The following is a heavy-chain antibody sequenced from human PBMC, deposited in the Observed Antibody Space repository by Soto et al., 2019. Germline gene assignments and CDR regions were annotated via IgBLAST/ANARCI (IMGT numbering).Heavy chain of an antibody. D-gene: IGHD3-3*01. CDR3: ARGGPVWSGYYKDYYYGMDV. J-gene: IGHJ6*02. CDR1: GYTFTGYY. CDR2: INPNSGGT. V-gene: IGHV1-2*02. Sequence: ASVNVSCKASGYTFTGYYMHWVRQAPGQGLEWMGWINPNSGGTNYAQKFQGRVTMTRDTSISTAYMELSRLRSDDTAVYYCARGGPVWSGYYKDYYYGMDVWGHGTTVTVSS.